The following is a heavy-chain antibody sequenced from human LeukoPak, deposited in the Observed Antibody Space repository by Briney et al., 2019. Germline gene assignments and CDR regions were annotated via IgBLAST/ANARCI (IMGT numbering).Heavy chain of an antibody. D-gene: IGHD6-13*01. CDR1: GGSISSGGYY. CDR3: ASSPLSEQQPAWGYNWFDP. V-gene: IGHV4-31*03. Sequence: PSETLSLTCTVSGGSISSGGYYWSWIRQHPGKGLEWIGYIYYSGSTYYNPSLKSRVTISVDTSKNQFSLKLSSVTAADTAVYYCASSPLSEQQPAWGYNWFDPWGQGTLVTVSS. CDR2: IYYSGST. J-gene: IGHJ5*02.